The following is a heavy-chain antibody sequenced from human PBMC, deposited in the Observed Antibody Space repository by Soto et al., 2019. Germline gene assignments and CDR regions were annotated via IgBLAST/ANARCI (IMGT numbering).Heavy chain of an antibody. CDR3: AKEIPVAMPPFDN. D-gene: IGHD2-2*01. CDR2: LSGSGYST. J-gene: IGHJ4*02. CDR1: GFTFSSYA. V-gene: IGHV3-23*01. Sequence: GGSLRLSCAASGFTFSSYAMSWVRQAPGKGLEWVSTLSGSGYSTYYADSVKGRFAISRDNSKNTLYLQMNSLRADDTAVYYWAKEIPVAMPPFDNGGKGTRVTVPS.